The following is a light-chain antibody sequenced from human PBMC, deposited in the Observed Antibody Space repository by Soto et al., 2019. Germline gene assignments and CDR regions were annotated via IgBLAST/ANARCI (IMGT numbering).Light chain of an antibody. CDR2: DAS. CDR1: QSVSSY. Sequence: EIVLTQSPATLSLSPGERATLSCRASQSVSSYLAWYQQNPGQAPRLLIYDASNRATGIPARFSVSGSETDFTPTISSLETEDFAVYYCQQRSNWPRTFGQGTRLEIK. V-gene: IGKV3-11*01. CDR3: QQRSNWPRT. J-gene: IGKJ5*01.